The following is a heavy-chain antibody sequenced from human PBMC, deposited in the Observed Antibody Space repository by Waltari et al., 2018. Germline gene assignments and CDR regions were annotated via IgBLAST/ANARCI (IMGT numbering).Heavy chain of an antibody. CDR1: GGSISSYY. D-gene: IGHD3-16*02. Sequence: QVQLQESGPGLVTPSETLSLTCTVSGGSISSYYWSWIRPPAGKGLEWIGRIYTSGSTNYNPSLKSRVTMSVDTSKNQFSLKLSSVTAADTAVYYCARVRVRLGELSGYYYGMDVWGQGTTVTVSS. CDR3: ARVRVRLGELSGYYYGMDV. V-gene: IGHV4-4*07. CDR2: IYTSGST. J-gene: IGHJ6*02.